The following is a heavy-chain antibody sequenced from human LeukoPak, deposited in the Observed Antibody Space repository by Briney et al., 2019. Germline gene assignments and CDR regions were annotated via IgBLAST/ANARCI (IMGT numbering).Heavy chain of an antibody. J-gene: IGHJ4*02. CDR1: GYTFTDYY. D-gene: IGHD1-7*01. Sequence: GASVKVSCKASGYTFTDYYVHWVRQAPGQGREWMGWINPNSADTSYAQKFRGRVIMTRDTSINTAYVVLSGLKSDDTAVYYCARPLTGTSWYYFDYWGQGTLVTVSS. CDR2: INPNSADT. CDR3: ARPLTGTSWYYFDY. V-gene: IGHV1-2*02.